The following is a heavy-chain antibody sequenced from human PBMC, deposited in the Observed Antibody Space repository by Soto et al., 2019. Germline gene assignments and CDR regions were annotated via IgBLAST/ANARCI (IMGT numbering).Heavy chain of an antibody. J-gene: IGHJ4*02. CDR1: GYTLTELS. CDR3: ATGPDGYSNSDPPFDY. CDR2: FDPEDGET. V-gene: IGHV1-24*01. Sequence: GASVKVSCKVSGYTLTELSMHWVRQAPGKGLEWMGGFDPEDGETIYAQKFQGRVTMTEDTSTDTAYMELSSLRSEDTAVYYCATGPDGYSNSDPPFDYWGQGTLVTVSS. D-gene: IGHD5-18*01.